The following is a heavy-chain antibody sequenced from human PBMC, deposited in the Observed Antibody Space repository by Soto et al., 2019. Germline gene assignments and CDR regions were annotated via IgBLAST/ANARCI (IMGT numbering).Heavy chain of an antibody. Sequence: EVQLVESGGGLVQPGRSLRLSCAASGFTFDDYAMHWVRQAPGKGLEWVSGISWNSGSIGYADSVKGRFTISRDNAKNSLYLQMNSLRAEDTALYYCAKELGDIVLVPAAHYYYYGMDVWGQGTTVTVSS. J-gene: IGHJ6*02. CDR1: GFTFDDYA. CDR3: AKELGDIVLVPAAHYYYYGMDV. V-gene: IGHV3-9*01. CDR2: ISWNSGSI. D-gene: IGHD2-2*01.